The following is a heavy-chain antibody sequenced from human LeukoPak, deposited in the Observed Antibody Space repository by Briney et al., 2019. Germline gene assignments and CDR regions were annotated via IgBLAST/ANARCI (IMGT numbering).Heavy chain of an antibody. Sequence: GGSLRLSCAASGFTFSSYAMHWVRQAPGKGLEWVAVISYDGSNKYYADSVKGRFTISRDNSKNMLYLQMNGLRVEDTAVYYCAKGPNWFDPWGQGILVTVSS. CDR3: AKGPNWFDP. V-gene: IGHV3-30*04. CDR2: ISYDGSNK. J-gene: IGHJ5*02. CDR1: GFTFSSYA.